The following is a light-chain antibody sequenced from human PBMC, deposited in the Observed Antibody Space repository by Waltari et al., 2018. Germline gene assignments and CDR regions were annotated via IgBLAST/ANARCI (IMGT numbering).Light chain of an antibody. CDR3: HQYHNSPQT. J-gene: IGKJ1*01. CDR1: HSVNSDY. CDR2: GTS. V-gene: IGKV3-20*01. Sequence: EIALTQSPGTLSLSPGDRATLSCRASHSVNSDYLAWYQQKRGQAPRLLIYGTSTRATGISERFSGSGSGTDFILTISRLEPEDFAIYYCHQYHNSPQTFGQGTKVEI.